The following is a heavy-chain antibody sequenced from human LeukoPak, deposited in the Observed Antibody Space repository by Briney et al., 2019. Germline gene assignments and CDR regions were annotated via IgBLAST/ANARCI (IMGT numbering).Heavy chain of an antibody. CDR3: ARAPNRAYYMDV. CDR2: IYSGGTT. D-gene: IGHD7-27*01. J-gene: IGHJ6*03. V-gene: IGHV3-53*01. Sequence: GGPLRLSCAVSGFTDNSNYMIWLRQAPGKGLEWVSYIYSGGTTYYADAVEGRFTICRDNSKNVVYLQMNSLRAEDTAVYYCARAPNRAYYMDVWGKGTTVTVSS. CDR1: GFTDNSNY.